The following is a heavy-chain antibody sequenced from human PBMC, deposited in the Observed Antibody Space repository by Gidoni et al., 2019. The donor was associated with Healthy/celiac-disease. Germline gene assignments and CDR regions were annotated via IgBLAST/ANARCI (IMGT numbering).Heavy chain of an antibody. D-gene: IGHD6-6*01. CDR2: IHPGDSDT. Sequence: EVQLVQSGAEVKKPGESLTISCKGSGYSFTSYWIGWVRQMPGKGLEWMGIIHPGDSDTRYSPSVQGQVTISADKSISTAYLQWSSLKASDTAMYYCARRTRGPQRLVPGYYYYYYMDVWGKGTTVTVSS. V-gene: IGHV5-51*03. CDR3: ARRTRGPQRLVPGYYYYYYMDV. J-gene: IGHJ6*03. CDR1: GYSFTSYW.